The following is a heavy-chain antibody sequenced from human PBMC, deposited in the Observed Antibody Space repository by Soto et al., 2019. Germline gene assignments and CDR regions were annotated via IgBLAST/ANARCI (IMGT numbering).Heavy chain of an antibody. CDR1: GYTFTSYG. J-gene: IGHJ1*01. V-gene: IGHV1-18*04. Sequence: ASVKISSKASGYTFTSYGISWVRQAPAQELEWMGWISAYKRRTNYARTLQGRVTMTTDTSTSAACRKLRSLRSDDTTVYYCARPQMAEYSGADCYSQCFQNCG. CDR2: ISAYKRRT. D-gene: IGHD2-21*02. CDR3: ARPQMAEYSGADCYSQCFQN.